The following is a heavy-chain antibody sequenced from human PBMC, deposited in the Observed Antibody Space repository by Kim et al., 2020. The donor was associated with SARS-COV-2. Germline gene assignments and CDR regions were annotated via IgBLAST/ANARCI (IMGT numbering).Heavy chain of an antibody. CDR3: ARERSSWYSGGGFDY. J-gene: IGHJ4*02. Sequence: VSVKRRITINPDTSKNQFSLQLNSVTPEDTAVYYCARERSSWYSGGGFDYWGQGTLVTVSS. V-gene: IGHV6-1*01. D-gene: IGHD6-13*01.